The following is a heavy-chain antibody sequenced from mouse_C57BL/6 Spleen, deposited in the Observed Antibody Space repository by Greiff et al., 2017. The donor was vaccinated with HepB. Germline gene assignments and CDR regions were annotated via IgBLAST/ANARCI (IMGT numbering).Heavy chain of an antibody. V-gene: IGHV1-26*01. D-gene: IGHD1-1*01. Sequence: EVQLQQSGPELVKPGASVKISCKASGYTFPDYYMNWVKQSHGKSLEWIGDINPNNGGTSYNQKFKGKATLTVDKSSSTDYMELRSLTSEDSAVYYCGRVGEITTVVDYWGQGTTLTVSS. CDR1: GYTFPDYY. CDR2: INPNNGGT. CDR3: GRVGEITTVVDY. J-gene: IGHJ2*01.